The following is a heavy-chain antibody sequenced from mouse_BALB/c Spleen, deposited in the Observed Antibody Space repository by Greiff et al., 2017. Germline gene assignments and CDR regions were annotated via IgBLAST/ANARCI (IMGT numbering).Heavy chain of an antibody. J-gene: IGHJ2*01. CDR3: AREGYYGSNY. CDR2: IYYSGTI. CDR1: GISITTGNYR. Sequence: EVKLVESGPGLVKPSQTVSLTCTVTGISITTGNYRWSWIRQFPGNKLEWIGYIYYSGTITYNPSLTSRTTITRDTSKNQFFLEMNSLTAEDTATYYCAREGYYGSNYWGQGTTLTVSS. V-gene: IGHV3-5*02. D-gene: IGHD1-1*01.